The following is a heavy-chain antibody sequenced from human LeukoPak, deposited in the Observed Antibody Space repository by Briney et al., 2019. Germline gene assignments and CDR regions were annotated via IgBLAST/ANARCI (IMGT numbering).Heavy chain of an antibody. J-gene: IGHJ5*02. CDR1: GGSISSSSYY. Sequence: PSETLSLTCTVSGGSISSSSYYWGWIRQPPGKGLEWIGSIYYSGSTYYNPSLKSRITISVDTSKNQFSLKLSSVTAADTAVYYCARGGSSWSNWFDPWGQGTLVTVSS. D-gene: IGHD6-13*01. V-gene: IGHV4-39*07. CDR2: IYYSGST. CDR3: ARGGSSWSNWFDP.